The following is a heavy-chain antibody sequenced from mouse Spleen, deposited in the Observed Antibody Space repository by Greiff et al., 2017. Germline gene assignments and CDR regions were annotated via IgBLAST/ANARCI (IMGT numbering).Heavy chain of an antibody. D-gene: IGHD2-4*01. Sequence: VKVVESGAELVKPGASVKISCKASGYAFSSYWMNWVKQRPGKGLEWIGQIYPGDGDTNYNGKFKGKATLTADKSSSTAYMQLSSLTSEDSAVYFCARGNYDYDVDWFAYWGQGTLVTVSA. CDR2: IYPGDGDT. V-gene: IGHV1-80*01. J-gene: IGHJ3*01. CDR1: GYAFSSYW. CDR3: ARGNYDYDVDWFAY.